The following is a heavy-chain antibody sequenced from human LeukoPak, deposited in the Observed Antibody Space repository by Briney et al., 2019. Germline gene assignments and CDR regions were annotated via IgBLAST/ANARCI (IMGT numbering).Heavy chain of an antibody. J-gene: IGHJ4*02. CDR2: ISYDGSNK. V-gene: IGHV3-30*19. D-gene: IGHD5-24*01. CDR1: GFTFSSYG. CDR3: ARDLGDGYNSDAFDY. Sequence: PGGSLRLSCAASGFTFSSYGMHWVRQAPGKGLEWVAVISYDGSNKYYADSVKGRFTISRDNSKNTLYLQMNSLRAEDTAVYYCARDLGDGYNSDAFDYWGQGTLVTVSS.